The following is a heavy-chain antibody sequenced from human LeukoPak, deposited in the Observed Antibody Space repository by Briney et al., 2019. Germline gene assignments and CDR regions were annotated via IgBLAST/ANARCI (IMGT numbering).Heavy chain of an antibody. CDR1: GFTFSNHY. V-gene: IGHV3-72*01. J-gene: IGHJ4*01. Sequence: GASLKLSCAASGFTFSNHYMGWVRQAPGKGLEWIGRARTNANSYTTAYAASVKGRFTISRDESKDYLELQMNRLKTKGAGMYYCAVQNSGTKGSFNYWGQGSPVTASS. CDR3: AVQNSGTKGSFNY. CDR2: ARTNANSYTT. D-gene: IGHD5-12*01.